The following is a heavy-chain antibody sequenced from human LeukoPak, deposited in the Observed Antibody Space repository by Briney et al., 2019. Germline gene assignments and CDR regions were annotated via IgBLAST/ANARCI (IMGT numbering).Heavy chain of an antibody. CDR1: GGSISSSSYY. CDR2: IYYSGST. D-gene: IGHD6-6*01. Sequence: SETLSLTCTVSGGSISSSSYYWGWIRQPPGKGLEWIGSIYYSGSTYYNPSLKSRVTISVDTSKNQFSLKLSSVTAADTAVYYCARLSISRNWFDPWGQGTLVTVSS. V-gene: IGHV4-39*01. J-gene: IGHJ5*02. CDR3: ARLSISRNWFDP.